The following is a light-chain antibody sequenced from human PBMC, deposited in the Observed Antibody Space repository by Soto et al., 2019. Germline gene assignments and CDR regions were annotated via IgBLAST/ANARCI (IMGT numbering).Light chain of an antibody. CDR2: EVS. Sequence: QSALTQPASVSGSHGQSITISCTGTSSDVGGYNYVSWYQQHPGKAPKLMIYEVSNRPSGVSNRFSGSKSGNTASLTISGLQAEDEADYYYSSYTSSSPVFGGGTKLTVL. V-gene: IGLV2-14*01. J-gene: IGLJ2*01. CDR1: SSDVGGYNY. CDR3: SSYTSSSPV.